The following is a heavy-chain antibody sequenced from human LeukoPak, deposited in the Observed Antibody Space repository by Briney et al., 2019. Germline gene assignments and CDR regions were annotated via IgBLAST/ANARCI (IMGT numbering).Heavy chain of an antibody. CDR3: ATETGPYYFDY. CDR2: IWYDGSNK. J-gene: IGHJ4*02. V-gene: IGHV3-33*01. Sequence: GRSLRLSCAASGFTFSSYGMHWVRQAPGKGLEWVAVIWYDGSNKYYADSVKGRFTISRDNSKNTLYLQMNSLRAEDTAVYNCATETGPYYFDYWGQGTLVTVSS. D-gene: IGHD1-1*01. CDR1: GFTFSSYG.